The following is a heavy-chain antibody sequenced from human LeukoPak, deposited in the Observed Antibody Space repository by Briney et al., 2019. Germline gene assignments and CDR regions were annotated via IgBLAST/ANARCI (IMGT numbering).Heavy chain of an antibody. V-gene: IGHV3-30*18. D-gene: IGHD6-13*01. CDR2: ISYDGSNK. Sequence: GGSLRLSCAASGFTVSSNYMSWVRQAPGKGLEWVAVISYDGSNKYYADSVKGRFTISRDNSKNTLYLQMNSLRAEDTAVYYCAKDFSWEQQLVLFVDYWGQGTLVTVSS. CDR1: GFTVSSNY. CDR3: AKDFSWEQQLVLFVDY. J-gene: IGHJ4*02.